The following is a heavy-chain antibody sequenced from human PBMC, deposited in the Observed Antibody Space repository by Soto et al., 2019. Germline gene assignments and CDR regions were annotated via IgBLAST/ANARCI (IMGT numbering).Heavy chain of an antibody. V-gene: IGHV3-23*01. J-gene: IGHJ4*02. CDR2: ISGSGGST. CDR1: GFTFSSYA. Sequence: GGSLRLSCAASGFTFSSYAMIRVRQAPGKGLEWVSAISGSGGSTYYADSVKGRFTISRDNSKNTLYLQMNSLRAEDTAVYYCAKDRERIATRSIDYWGQGTLVTVSS. D-gene: IGHD6-6*01. CDR3: AKDRERIATRSIDY.